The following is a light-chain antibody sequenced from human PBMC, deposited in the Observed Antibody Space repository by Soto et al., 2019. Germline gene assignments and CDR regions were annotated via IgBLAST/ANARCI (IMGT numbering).Light chain of an antibody. Sequence: EMVMTQSPATLSVSPGERATLSYRASQSLIRNLARYQQQPGQAPRLLIFYASTRATGIPARFSGSGSGTDFTLTISSLQSEDFAVYYCQQYDKWPHTFGQGTKLEIK. CDR3: QQYDKWPHT. CDR1: QSLIRN. CDR2: YAS. V-gene: IGKV3-15*01. J-gene: IGKJ2*01.